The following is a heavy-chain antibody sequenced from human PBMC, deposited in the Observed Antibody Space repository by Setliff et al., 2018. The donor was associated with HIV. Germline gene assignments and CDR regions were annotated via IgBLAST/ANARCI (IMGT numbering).Heavy chain of an antibody. D-gene: IGHD2-8*01. CDR1: GVSMTSGGYY. Sequence: PSETLSLTCTVSGVSMTSGGYYWSWIRQLPGKGLEWIGYIYYSETTYYNPSLSSRVTISEDSSMNQFSLKLNSVTAADTAVYYCARRGRDGVLIVFATGFDPWGQGTLVTVSS. CDR2: IYYSETT. V-gene: IGHV4-31*03. CDR3: ARRGRDGVLIVFATGFDP. J-gene: IGHJ5*02.